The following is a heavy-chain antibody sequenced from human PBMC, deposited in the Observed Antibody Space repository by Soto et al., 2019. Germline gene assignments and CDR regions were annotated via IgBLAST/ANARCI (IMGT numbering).Heavy chain of an antibody. J-gene: IGHJ6*03. Sequence: GGYLRLTCAASGFTFSSYAMSWVRQAPGKGLEWVSAISGSGGSTYYADSVKGRFTISRDNSKNTLYLQIHSLRAEDTAVYYCARVESGYDYYYYYYMDLWGKGTTVTVS. V-gene: IGHV3-23*01. D-gene: IGHD5-12*01. CDR1: GFTFSSYA. CDR2: ISGSGGST. CDR3: ARVESGYDYYYYYYMDL.